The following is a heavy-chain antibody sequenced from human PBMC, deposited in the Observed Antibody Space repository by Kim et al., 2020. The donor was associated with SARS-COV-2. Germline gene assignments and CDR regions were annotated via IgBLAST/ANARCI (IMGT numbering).Heavy chain of an antibody. CDR2: IWYDGSNK. D-gene: IGHD3-22*01. Sequence: GGSLRLSCAASGFTFSSYGMHWVRQAPGKGLEWVAVIWYDGSNKYYADSVKGRFTISRDNSKNTLYLQMNSLRAEDTAVYYCASLLGGSDSSGQGDAFDIWGQGTMVTVSS. J-gene: IGHJ3*02. V-gene: IGHV3-33*01. CDR3: ASLLGGSDSSGQGDAFDI. CDR1: GFTFSSYG.